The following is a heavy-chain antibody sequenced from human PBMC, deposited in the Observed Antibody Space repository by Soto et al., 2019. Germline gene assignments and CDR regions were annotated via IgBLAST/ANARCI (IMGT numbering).Heavy chain of an antibody. CDR3: AKRLAMDLNYYYGMDV. J-gene: IGHJ6*02. CDR2: ISGSGAST. Sequence: EVQLLESGGGLVQPGGSLRLACAASAFIFSSYVMSWVRQSPGKGLEWVSAISGSGASTYYADSVKGRFTISRDNSKNTLYLQMNTLRAEDTVVYYCAKRLAMDLNYYYGMDVWGQGTTVTVSS. CDR1: AFIFSSYV. D-gene: IGHD2-8*01. V-gene: IGHV3-23*01.